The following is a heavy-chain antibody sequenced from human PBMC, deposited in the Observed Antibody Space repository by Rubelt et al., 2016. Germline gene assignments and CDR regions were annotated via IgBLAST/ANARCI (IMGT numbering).Heavy chain of an antibody. CDR3: VRDSSGTDY. V-gene: IGHV3-23*03. Sequence: EVQLLESGGGLVQPGGSLRLSCAASGFTLSSYAMSWVRQAPGKGLEWVSVIYRGGSTYYADSVKGRFTISRDDSKNTLYFQMNSLRAEDTAVDYCVRDSSGTDYWGQGTLVTVSS. J-gene: IGHJ4*02. D-gene: IGHD3-22*01. CDR2: IYRGGST. CDR1: GFTLSSYA.